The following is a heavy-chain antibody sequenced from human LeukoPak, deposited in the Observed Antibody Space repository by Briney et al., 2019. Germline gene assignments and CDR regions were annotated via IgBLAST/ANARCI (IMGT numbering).Heavy chain of an antibody. D-gene: IGHD4-17*01. J-gene: IGHJ3*02. V-gene: IGHV3-30*18. Sequence: GGSLRLSCAASGFTFSSYGMHWVRQAPGKGLEWVAVISYDGSNKYYADSVKGRFTISRDNSKNTLYLQMNSLRAEDTAVYYCAKDRPNYGDQPYDAFDIWGQGTMVTVSS. CDR3: AKDRPNYGDQPYDAFDI. CDR1: GFTFSSYG. CDR2: ISYDGSNK.